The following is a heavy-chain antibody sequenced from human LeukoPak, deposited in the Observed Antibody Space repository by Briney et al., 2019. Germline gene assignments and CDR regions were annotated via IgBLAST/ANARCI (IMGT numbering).Heavy chain of an antibody. CDR1: GGSISTYY. D-gene: IGHD2-2*01. CDR2: IYYSGST. J-gene: IGHJ6*03. CDR3: ASFSAAYYYYYMDV. V-gene: IGHV4-39*07. Sequence: PSETLSLTCTVSGGSISTYYWGWIRQPPGKGLEWIGSIYYSGSTYYNPSLKSRVTISVDTSKNQFSLKLSSVTAADTAVYYCASFSAAYYYYYMDVWGKGTTVTVSS.